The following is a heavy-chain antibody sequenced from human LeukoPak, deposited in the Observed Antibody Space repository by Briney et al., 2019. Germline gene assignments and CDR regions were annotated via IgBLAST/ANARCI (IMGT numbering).Heavy chain of an antibody. D-gene: IGHD3-10*02. CDR3: ARELHYYVAMDV. CDR2: ISPDGSTI. CDR1: GFTFSGYW. Sequence: PGGSLRLSCEASGFTFSGYWMHWVRQAPGKGLVWVSRISPDGSTISYADSVKGRFTISRDNAKNTLYLQMSSLRAEDTAVYYCARELHYYVAMDVWGQGTTVTVSS. V-gene: IGHV3-74*01. J-gene: IGHJ6*02.